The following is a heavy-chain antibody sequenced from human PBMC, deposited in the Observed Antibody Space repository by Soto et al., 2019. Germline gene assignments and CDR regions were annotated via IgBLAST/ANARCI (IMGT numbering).Heavy chain of an antibody. V-gene: IGHV3-33*01. CDR2: IWYDGTQK. Sequence: QVQLEESGGGVVQPGRSLRLSCEASGFTFNTYSMHWVRQPPGKGLEWLAAIWYDGTQKYYADSVKGRFIISRDNSRKKLYLEMNSLRAEDTAVYYCASAGGTTVTGLWHFDSWGQGTLVTVSS. J-gene: IGHJ4*02. D-gene: IGHD4-17*01. CDR3: ASAGGTTVTGLWHFDS. CDR1: GFTFNTYS.